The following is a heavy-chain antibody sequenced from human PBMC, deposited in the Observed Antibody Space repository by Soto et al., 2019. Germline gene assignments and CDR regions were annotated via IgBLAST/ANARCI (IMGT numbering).Heavy chain of an antibody. CDR2: ISYDGSNK. CDR3: AREGIAAAGGGRYYGMDV. CDR1: GFTFNSYG. Sequence: GGSLRLSCAASGFTFNSYGMHWVRQAPGKGLEWVAVISYDGSNKYYADSVKGRFTISRDNSKNTLYLQMNSLRAEDTAVYYCAREGIAAAGGGRYYGMDVWGQGTTVTVSS. J-gene: IGHJ6*02. V-gene: IGHV3-30*03. D-gene: IGHD6-13*01.